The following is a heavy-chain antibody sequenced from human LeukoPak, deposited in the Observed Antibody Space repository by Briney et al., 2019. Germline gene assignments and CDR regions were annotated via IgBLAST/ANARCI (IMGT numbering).Heavy chain of an antibody. CDR1: XXXFSSXW. D-gene: IGHD3-9*01. V-gene: IGHV3-7*03. CDR3: ARRYFDY. CDR2: IKQDGSEK. J-gene: IGHJ4*02. Sequence: LRLSXXXSXXXFSSXWMSWVRQAPGKGLEWVANIKQDGSEKYYVDSVKGRFTISRDNAKNSLYLQMNSLRAEDTAVYYCARRYFDYWGQGTLVTVSS.